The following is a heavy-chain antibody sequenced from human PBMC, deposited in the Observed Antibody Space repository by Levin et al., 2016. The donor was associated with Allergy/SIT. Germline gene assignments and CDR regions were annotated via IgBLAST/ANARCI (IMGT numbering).Heavy chain of an antibody. CDR1: GYTFTSYG. J-gene: IGHJ4*02. Sequence: ASVKVSCKASGYTFTSYGISWVRQAPGQGLEWMGWISAYNGNTNYAQKLQGRVTMTTDTSTSTAYMELRSLRSDDTAVYYCARVGGSTREYYGQPTHNPKGYYFDYWGQGTLVTVSS. D-gene: IGHD2-2*01. CDR3: ARVGGSTREYYGQPTHNPKGYYFDY. CDR2: ISAYNGNT. V-gene: IGHV1-18*04.